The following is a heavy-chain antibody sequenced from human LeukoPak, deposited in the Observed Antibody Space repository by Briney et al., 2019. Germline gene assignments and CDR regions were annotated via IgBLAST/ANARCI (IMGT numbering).Heavy chain of an antibody. J-gene: IGHJ5*02. V-gene: IGHV3-11*01. D-gene: IGHD6-25*01. CDR1: GFTFSDYD. CDR3: ARGKAALQP. Sequence: GGSLRLSCAASGFTFSDYDMSWIREAPGKGLEWVSYISSSGSTIYYADSVKGRFTISRDNAKKSLSLQMNSLRPEDTAVYYCARGKAALQPWGQGTLVTVSS. CDR2: ISSSGSTI.